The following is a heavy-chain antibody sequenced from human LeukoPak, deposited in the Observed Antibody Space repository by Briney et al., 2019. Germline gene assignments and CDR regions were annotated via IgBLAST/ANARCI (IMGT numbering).Heavy chain of an antibody. CDR1: GGSFSGCY. D-gene: IGHD3-16*01. Sequence: SETLSLTCAVYGGSFSGCYWSWIRQPPGKGLEWIGEINHSGSTNYNPSLKSRVTISVDTSKNQFSLKLSSVTAADTAVYYCARVGAASRGMDYYYYGMDVWGQGTTVTVSS. CDR2: INHSGST. J-gene: IGHJ6*02. CDR3: ARVGAASRGMDYYYYGMDV. V-gene: IGHV4-34*01.